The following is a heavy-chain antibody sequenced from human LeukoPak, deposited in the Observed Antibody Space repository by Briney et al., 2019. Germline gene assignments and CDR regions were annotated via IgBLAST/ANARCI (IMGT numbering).Heavy chain of an antibody. V-gene: IGHV4-39*07. J-gene: IGHJ6*03. CDR1: GGSISSSSYY. CDR3: ARPATLKYYMDV. Sequence: SETLSLTCTVSGGSISSSSYYWGWIRQPPGKGLEWIGSIYYSGSTNYNPSLKSRVTISVDTSKNQFSLKLSSVTAADTAVYYCARPATLKYYMDVWGKGTTVTVSS. CDR2: IYYSGST.